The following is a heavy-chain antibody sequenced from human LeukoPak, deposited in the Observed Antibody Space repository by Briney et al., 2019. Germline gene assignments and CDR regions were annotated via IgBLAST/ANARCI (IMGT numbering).Heavy chain of an antibody. Sequence: GASVKVSCKASGYTFTSYGISWVRQAPGQGLEWMGWINPNSGGTNYAQKFQGRVTMTRDTSISTAYMELSRLRSDDTAVYYCARSWSDFDYWGQGTLVTVSS. J-gene: IGHJ4*02. CDR2: INPNSGGT. CDR3: ARSWSDFDY. V-gene: IGHV1-2*02. CDR1: GYTFTSYG.